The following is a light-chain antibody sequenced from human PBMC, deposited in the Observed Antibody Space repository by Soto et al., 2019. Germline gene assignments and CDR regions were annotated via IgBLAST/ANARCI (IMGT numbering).Light chain of an antibody. CDR1: QSVRIF. V-gene: IGKV3-11*01. CDR2: DAS. CDR3: QQRGNWPLYT. J-gene: IGKJ2*01. Sequence: EIVLTQSPATLSLSPGERATLSCRASQSVRIFLAWYQQKPGQAPRLLIYDASNRATGIPDRFSGSGSGTDFTLTISSREPEDFAVYYCQQRGNWPLYTFGQGTKVEMK.